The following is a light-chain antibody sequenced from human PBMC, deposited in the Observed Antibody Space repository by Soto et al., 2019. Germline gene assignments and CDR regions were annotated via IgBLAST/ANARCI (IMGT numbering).Light chain of an antibody. Sequence: DIQVTQSPSTLSASVGDRVTITCRASQSISGWLAWYQQKPGKAPKLIIYDASSLESGVPSRFSGSGSGTEFTLTISSLQPDDFATYYCQQYNTYRTFGEGTKVE. CDR3: QQYNTYRT. V-gene: IGKV1-5*01. CDR1: QSISGW. J-gene: IGKJ4*02. CDR2: DAS.